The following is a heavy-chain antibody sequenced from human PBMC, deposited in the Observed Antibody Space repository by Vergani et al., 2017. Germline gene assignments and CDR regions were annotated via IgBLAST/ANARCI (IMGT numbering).Heavy chain of an antibody. Sequence: QVQLVESGGGVVQTGRSLRLSCAASGFTFSSYGMHWVRQAPGKGLEWVAVISYDGSNKYYADSVKGRFTISRDNSKHTLYLQMNSLRAEDTAVYYCAKEASSSFVGWGQYFQHWGQGTLVTVSS. CDR1: GFTFSSYG. CDR3: AKEASSSFVGWGQYFQH. D-gene: IGHD6-6*01. V-gene: IGHV3-30*18. CDR2: ISYDGSNK. J-gene: IGHJ1*01.